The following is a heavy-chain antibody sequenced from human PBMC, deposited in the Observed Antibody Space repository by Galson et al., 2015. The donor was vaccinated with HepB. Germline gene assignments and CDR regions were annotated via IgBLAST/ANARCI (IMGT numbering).Heavy chain of an antibody. D-gene: IGHD3-16*02. CDR2: IIPIFDTS. J-gene: IGHJ4*02. CDR1: GDTFSNYG. CDR3: AIGIVVAPGSFDY. Sequence: SVKVSCKASGDTFSNYGISWVRQAPGQGLEWMGGIIPIFDTSNYAERLQDRFTMTTDESTDTAYMELRNLRFEDTAVYYCAIGIVVAPGSFDYWGQGTLVTVSS. V-gene: IGHV1-69*05.